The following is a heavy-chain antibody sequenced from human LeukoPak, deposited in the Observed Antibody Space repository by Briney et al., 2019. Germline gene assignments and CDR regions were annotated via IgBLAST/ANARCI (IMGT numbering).Heavy chain of an antibody. Sequence: SETLSLTCAVSGYSISSGYYWGWIRQPPGKGLEWIGSIYHSGSTYYNPSLKSRVTISVDTSKNQFSLKLSSVTAADTAVYYCAREDIYCSSTSCPGNWFDPWGQGTLVTVSS. CDR1: GYSISSGYY. CDR3: AREDIYCSSTSCPGNWFDP. CDR2: IYHSGST. V-gene: IGHV4-38-2*02. J-gene: IGHJ5*02. D-gene: IGHD2-2*01.